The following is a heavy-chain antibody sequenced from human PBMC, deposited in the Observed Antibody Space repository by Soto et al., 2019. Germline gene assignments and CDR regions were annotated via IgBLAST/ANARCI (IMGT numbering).Heavy chain of an antibody. CDR1: GFTFSSYA. Sequence: EVQLLESGGGLVQPGGSLRLSCAASGFTFSSYAMSWVRQAPGKGLEWVSAISGSGGSTYYADSVKGRFTISRDNSKNTLYLQMNSLRAEDTAVYYCLSWVAGLGAFDIWGQGTMVTVSS. CDR2: ISGSGGST. V-gene: IGHV3-23*01. J-gene: IGHJ3*02. D-gene: IGHD6-19*01. CDR3: LSWVAGLGAFDI.